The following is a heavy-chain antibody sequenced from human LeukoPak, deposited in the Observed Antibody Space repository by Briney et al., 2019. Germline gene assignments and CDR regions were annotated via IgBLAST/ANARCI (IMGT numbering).Heavy chain of an antibody. CDR1: GYSISSGYY. D-gene: IGHD3-10*01. Sequence: SETLSLTCTVSGYSISSGYYWGWIRQPPGKGLEWIGSIYHSGGSSYNPSLKSRVTISIDTSKNQFSLKLSSVTAADTAVYYCARLGGDYYGSGIMDVWGKGTTVTVSS. CDR2: IYHSGGS. J-gene: IGHJ6*03. CDR3: ARLGGDYYGSGIMDV. V-gene: IGHV4-38-2*02.